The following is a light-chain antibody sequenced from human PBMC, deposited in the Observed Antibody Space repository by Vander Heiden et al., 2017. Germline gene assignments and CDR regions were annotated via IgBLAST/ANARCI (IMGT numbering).Light chain of an antibody. CDR1: SLRSYY. CDR2: GKN. J-gene: IGLJ1*01. V-gene: IGLV3-19*01. Sequence: SSEVTQDPAVSVALGQTVRIPCQGDSLRSYYASWYQQKPGQAPILVIYGKNNRPSGIPDRFSGASSGNTASLTITGTQAVEEADYYCNSRDSSANARVVFGTGTKVTVL. CDR3: NSRDSSANARVV.